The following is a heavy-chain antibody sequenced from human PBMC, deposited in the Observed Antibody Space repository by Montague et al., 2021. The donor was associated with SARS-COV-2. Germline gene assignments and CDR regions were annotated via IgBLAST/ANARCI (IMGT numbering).Heavy chain of an antibody. J-gene: IGHJ4*02. CDR1: GFTFGGYD. Sequence: SLRLSCAASGFTFGGYDMNWVRQAPGKGLEWVSAIGIGGDTCYLGSVTGRFIISRENAKNSLYLQMNSLRVGDTAVYYCARGGEWSSSSLPDYWGQGTLVTVSS. D-gene: IGHD6-6*01. V-gene: IGHV3-13*04. CDR3: ARGGEWSSSSLPDY. CDR2: IGIGGDT.